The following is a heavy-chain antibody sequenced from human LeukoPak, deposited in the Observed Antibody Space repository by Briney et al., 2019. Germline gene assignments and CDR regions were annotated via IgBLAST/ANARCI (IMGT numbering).Heavy chain of an antibody. J-gene: IGHJ4*02. Sequence: PGGSLRLSCTVSGFAVSTNSMSWVRQAPGKGLEWVSFIYSDNTHYSDSVKGRFTICRDNSKNTLYLQMNSLRAEDTAVYYCARRAGAYSHPYDYWGQGTLVTVSS. CDR2: IYSDNT. CDR3: ARRAGAYSHPYDY. CDR1: GFAVSTNS. V-gene: IGHV3-53*01. D-gene: IGHD4/OR15-4a*01.